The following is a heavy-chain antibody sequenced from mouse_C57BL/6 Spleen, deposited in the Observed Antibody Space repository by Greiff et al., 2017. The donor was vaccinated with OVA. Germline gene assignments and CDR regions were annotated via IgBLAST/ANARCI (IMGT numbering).Heavy chain of an antibody. J-gene: IGHJ2*01. Sequence: VQLQESGAELARPGASVKMSCKASGYNFNSYTMHWVKQRPGQGLEWIGYINPSTGDTKYNQKFKDKATMTADKSSSTAYMQLRSLTSEDSAVYYCARSGYCDDGNYFDYWGQGTTLTVSS. CDR2: INPSTGDT. V-gene: IGHV1-4*01. CDR3: ARSGYCDDGNYFDY. D-gene: IGHD3-1*01. CDR1: GYNFNSYT.